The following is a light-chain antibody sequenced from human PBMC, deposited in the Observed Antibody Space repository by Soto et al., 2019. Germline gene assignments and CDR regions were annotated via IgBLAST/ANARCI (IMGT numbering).Light chain of an antibody. J-gene: IGLJ1*01. CDR2: EGS. Sequence: QSVLTQPASVSGSHGHSLSISCTGTSSDVGSYNLVSWYQQHPGKAPKLMIYEGSKRPSGVSNRFSGSKSGNTASLTISGLQAEDEADYYCCSYAGSSFYVFGTGTKVTVL. CDR1: SSDVGSYNL. V-gene: IGLV2-23*01. CDR3: CSYAGSSFYV.